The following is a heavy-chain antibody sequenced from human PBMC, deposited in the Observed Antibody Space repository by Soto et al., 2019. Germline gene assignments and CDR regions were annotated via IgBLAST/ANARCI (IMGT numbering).Heavy chain of an antibody. CDR3: AKEASIRFLEWLSYFDY. V-gene: IGHV3-23*01. Sequence: GGSLRLSCAASRFTFNNYAMSWVRQAPGKGLEWIATISGSASRTYYADSVKGRFTISRDNPKNTLYLQMNSLRADDTAVYYCAKEASIRFLEWLSYFDYWGRGTLVTVSS. J-gene: IGHJ4*02. CDR2: ISGSASRT. CDR1: RFTFNNYA. D-gene: IGHD3-3*01.